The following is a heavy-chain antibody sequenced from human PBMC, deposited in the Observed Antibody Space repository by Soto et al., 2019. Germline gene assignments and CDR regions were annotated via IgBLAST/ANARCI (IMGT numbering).Heavy chain of an antibody. V-gene: IGHV4-59*01. Sequence: SXTLSLTCTVSGGSISSYYWSWIRQPPGKGLEWIGYVWYDGSTNYNPSLKSRVTISLDTSKNQFSLKMSSVTAADTAVYYRARLPWPDYVGISDSWGQRSLVIVS. CDR3: ARLPWPDYVGISDS. D-gene: IGHD4-17*01. CDR2: VWYDGST. CDR1: GGSISSYY. J-gene: IGHJ5*01.